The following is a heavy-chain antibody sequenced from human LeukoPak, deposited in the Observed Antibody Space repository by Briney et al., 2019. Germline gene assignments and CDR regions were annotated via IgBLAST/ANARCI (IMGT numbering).Heavy chain of an antibody. V-gene: IGHV4-38-2*02. Sequence: SETLSLTCTVSGYSISSGYYWGWSRQPPGKGLEWIRSIYHSGSTYYNPSLKRRVTISVDTSKNQFSLKLSSVTAADTAVYYCARTAPALLWFGLIPIGDDYWGQGTLVTVSS. J-gene: IGHJ4*02. D-gene: IGHD3-10*01. CDR1: GYSISSGYY. CDR3: ARTAPALLWFGLIPIGDDY. CDR2: IYHSGST.